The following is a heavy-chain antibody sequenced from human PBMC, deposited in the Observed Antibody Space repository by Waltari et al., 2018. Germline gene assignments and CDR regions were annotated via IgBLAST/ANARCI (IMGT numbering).Heavy chain of an antibody. CDR2: ISYDGSNK. D-gene: IGHD6-19*01. J-gene: IGHJ4*02. Sequence: QVQLVESGGGVVQPGRSLRLSCAASGFTFSSYGMHWVRPAPGQGLEWVAVISYDGSNKYYADSVKGRFTISRDNSKNTLYLQMNSLRAEDTAVYYCAKGQGGWYEFDYWGQGTLVTVSS. CDR1: GFTFSSYG. CDR3: AKGQGGWYEFDY. V-gene: IGHV3-30*18.